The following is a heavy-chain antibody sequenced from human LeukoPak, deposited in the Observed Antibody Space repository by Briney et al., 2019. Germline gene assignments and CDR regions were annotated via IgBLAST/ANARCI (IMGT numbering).Heavy chain of an antibody. CDR2: ISGSGGST. J-gene: IGHJ4*02. CDR1: GITFSNYA. D-gene: IGHD6-13*01. Sequence: GGSLRLSCAASGITFSNYAMSWVRQAPGKGLEWVSTISGSGGSTYYADSVKGRFTISRDNSNNTLHLQMNSLRAEDTAVYYCAKAALLGHSSSWYDYWGQGTLVTVSS. V-gene: IGHV3-23*01. CDR3: AKAALLGHSSSWYDY.